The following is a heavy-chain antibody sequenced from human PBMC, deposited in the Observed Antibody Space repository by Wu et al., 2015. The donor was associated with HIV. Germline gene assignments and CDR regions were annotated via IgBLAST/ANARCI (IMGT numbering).Heavy chain of an antibody. J-gene: IGHJ3*02. V-gene: IGHV1-24*01. CDR2: FDAEDGET. Sequence: QVQLVQSGAEVKKPGASVRVSCKVSGYILSKLSIHWVRQAPAKGLEWMGGFDAEDGETIYAQKFQGRVTMTEDTSTDTAYMELSSLRSEDTAVYYCATEQIRGYYGGNRGAFDIWGQGTMVTVSS. D-gene: IGHD4-23*01. CDR3: ATEQIRGYYGGNRGAFDI. CDR1: GYILSKLS.